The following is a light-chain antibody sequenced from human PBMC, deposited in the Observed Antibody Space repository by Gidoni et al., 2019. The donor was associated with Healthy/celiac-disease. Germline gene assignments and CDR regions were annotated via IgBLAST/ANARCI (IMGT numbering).Light chain of an antibody. CDR3: QQANSHLALT. Sequence: DIQLTQSPSFLSASVGDRVTITCRASQDIGSHIAWYQQQPGKAPKLLIYYAFILQSGVPSRFSGSGSGTEFSLTISSLQPGDFATYYCQQANSHLALTFGGGTKVDI. CDR2: YAF. V-gene: IGKV1-9*01. J-gene: IGKJ4*01. CDR1: QDIGSH.